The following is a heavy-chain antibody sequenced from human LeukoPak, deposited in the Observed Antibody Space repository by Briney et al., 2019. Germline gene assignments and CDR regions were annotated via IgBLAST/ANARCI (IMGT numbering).Heavy chain of an antibody. V-gene: IGHV4-39*01. D-gene: IGHD1-7*01. CDR2: IYYSGST. Sequence: SETLSLTCTVSGGSISSSSYYWGWIRQPPGKGLEWIGSIYYSGSTYYNPSLKSRVTISVDTSKNQFSLKLSSVTAADTAVYYCARLDWNYSFDYWGQGTLVTVTS. CDR3: ARLDWNYSFDY. CDR1: GGSISSSSYY. J-gene: IGHJ4*02.